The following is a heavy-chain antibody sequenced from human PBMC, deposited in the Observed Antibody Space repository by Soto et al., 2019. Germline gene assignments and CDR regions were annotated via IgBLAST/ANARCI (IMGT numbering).Heavy chain of an antibody. V-gene: IGHV3-53*01. J-gene: IGHJ6*03. Sequence: GGSLRLSCAASGFTVSSNYMSWVRQAPGKGLEWVSVIYSGGSTYYADSVKGRFTISRDNSKNTLYLQMNSLRAEDTAVYYCGSTNYNPALKSRVTISVDTSKNQFSLKLSSVTAADTAVYYCATNTDTIFGVPYYPGDYYYYYYMDVWGKGTTVTVSS. CDR2: IYSGGST. CDR3: GSTNYNPALKSRVTISVDTSKNQFSLKLSSVTAADTAVYYCATNTDTIFGVPYYPGDYYYYYYMDV. CDR1: GFTVSSNY. D-gene: IGHD3-10*01.